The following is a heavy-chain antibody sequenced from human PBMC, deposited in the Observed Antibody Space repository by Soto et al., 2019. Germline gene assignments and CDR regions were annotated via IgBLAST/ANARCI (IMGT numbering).Heavy chain of an antibody. D-gene: IGHD3-22*01. CDR3: AKDWYYYDSRAQDY. Sequence: GGSLSLSCAASGFTFSSYAMSWVRQAPGKGLEWVSAISGSGGSTYYADSVKGRFTISRDNSKNTLYLQMNSLRAEDTAVYYCAKDWYYYDSRAQDYWGQGTLVTVSS. CDR1: GFTFSSYA. CDR2: ISGSGGST. J-gene: IGHJ4*02. V-gene: IGHV3-23*01.